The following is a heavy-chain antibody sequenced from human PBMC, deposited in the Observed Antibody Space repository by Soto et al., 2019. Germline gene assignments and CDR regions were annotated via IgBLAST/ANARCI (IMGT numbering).Heavy chain of an antibody. J-gene: IGHJ5*02. D-gene: IGHD6-19*01. Sequence: QVTLKESGPVLVKPTETLTLTCTVSGFSLSNARMGVSWIRQPPGKALEWLAHIFSNDEKSYSTSLKSRLTISKDTSKSQVVLTMTNMDPVDTATYYCARIVRIAVAGFSGEPNWFDPWGQGTLVTVSS. CDR3: ARIVRIAVAGFSGEPNWFDP. CDR1: GFSLSNARMG. CDR2: IFSNDEK. V-gene: IGHV2-26*01.